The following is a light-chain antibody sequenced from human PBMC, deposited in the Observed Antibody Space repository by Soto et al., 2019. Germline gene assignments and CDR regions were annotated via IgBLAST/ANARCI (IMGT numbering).Light chain of an antibody. CDR1: SSDVGKYNL. CDR3: CSYAGSDIVVV. CDR2: EDS. J-gene: IGLJ2*01. V-gene: IGLV2-23*01. Sequence: QSVLTQPASVSGSPGQSITISCTGSSSDVGKYNLVSWYQWHPGKAPKLMIYEDSQRPSGVSNRFSGSKSGNTASLTISGLQAEDEADYYCCSYAGSDIVVVFGGGTKLTVL.